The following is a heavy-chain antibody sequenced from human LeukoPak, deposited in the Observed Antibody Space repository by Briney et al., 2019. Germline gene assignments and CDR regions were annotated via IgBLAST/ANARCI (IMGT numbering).Heavy chain of an antibody. CDR1: GGSIYSYY. CDR2: VYYSGST. V-gene: IGHV4-59*01. Sequence: KPSGTLSPTCTVSGGSIYSYYWSWIRQPPGKGLEWIDYVYYSGSTNYNPSLKSRVTISVDTSKNQFSLKLNSVNAADTAVYYCARSGTAAGRRDYWGQGTLVTVSS. D-gene: IGHD6-13*01. J-gene: IGHJ4*02. CDR3: ARSGTAAGRRDY.